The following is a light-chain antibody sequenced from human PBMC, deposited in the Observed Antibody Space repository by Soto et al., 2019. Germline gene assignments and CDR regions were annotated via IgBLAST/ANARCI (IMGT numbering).Light chain of an antibody. V-gene: IGKV3D-11*02. Sequence: EIVLTQSPAPLSVSPGERATLSCRASQSVSSNLAWYQQKPGQAPRLLIYDASNRATGIPARFSGSGSGTDFTLTISSLETEDFAVYYCQQRSNWQRLTFGGGTKVDIK. CDR2: DAS. CDR3: QQRSNWQRLT. J-gene: IGKJ4*01. CDR1: QSVSSN.